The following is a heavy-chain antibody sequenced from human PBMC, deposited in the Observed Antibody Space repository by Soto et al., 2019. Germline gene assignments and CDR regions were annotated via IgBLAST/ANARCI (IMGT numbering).Heavy chain of an antibody. V-gene: IGHV3-73*01. CDR2: IRSKANSYAT. CDR1: GFTFSGSA. J-gene: IGHJ6*02. CDR3: TRQDAIIQLLTTNYYYYGMDV. Sequence: PGGSLRLSCAASGFTFSGSAMHWVRQASGKGLEWVGRIRSKANSYATAYAASVKGRFTISRDDSKNTAYLQMNSLKTEDTAVYYCTRQDAIIQLLTTNYYYYGMDVWGPGTTVTVSS. D-gene: IGHD5-18*01.